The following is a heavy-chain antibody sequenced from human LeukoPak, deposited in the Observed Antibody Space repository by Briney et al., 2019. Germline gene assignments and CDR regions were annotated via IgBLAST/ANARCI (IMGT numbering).Heavy chain of an antibody. Sequence: GASVKVSCKASGYTFTSYGISWVRQAPGQGLEWMGWISAYNSNTNYAQKLQGRVTMTTDTSTSTAYMELRSLRSEDTAVYYCARGVVKWELLACLDYWGQGTLVTVSS. CDR1: GYTFTSYG. J-gene: IGHJ4*02. CDR3: ARGVVKWELLACLDY. D-gene: IGHD1-26*01. CDR2: ISAYNSNT. V-gene: IGHV1-18*01.